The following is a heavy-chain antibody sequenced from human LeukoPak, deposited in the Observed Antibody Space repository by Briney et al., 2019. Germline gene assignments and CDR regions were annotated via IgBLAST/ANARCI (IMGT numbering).Heavy chain of an antibody. CDR1: GGSFSGYY. CDR2: INHSGST. J-gene: IGHJ4*02. CDR3: ARGGPYDFWTRPRGYFDY. Sequence: NPSETLSLTCAVYGGSFSGYYWSWIRQPPGKGLEWIGEINHSGSTNYNPSLKSRVTISVDTSKNQFSLKLSSVTAADTAVYYCARGGPYDFWTRPRGYFDYWGQGTLVTVSS. D-gene: IGHD3-3*01. V-gene: IGHV4-34*01.